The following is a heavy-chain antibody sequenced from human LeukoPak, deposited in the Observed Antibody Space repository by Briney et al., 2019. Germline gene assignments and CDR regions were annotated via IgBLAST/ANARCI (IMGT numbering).Heavy chain of an antibody. CDR3: ARRNYYYGMDV. V-gene: IGHV3-48*03. Sequence: GGSLRLSCAASRFSFSTYEMNWVRQAPGKGLKLVSYISSSASTIYYADSVKGRFTISRDSAKNSLYLQMNSLRAEDTAVYYCARRNYYYGMDVWGQGTTVTVSS. CDR2: ISSSASTI. J-gene: IGHJ6*02. CDR1: RFSFSTYE.